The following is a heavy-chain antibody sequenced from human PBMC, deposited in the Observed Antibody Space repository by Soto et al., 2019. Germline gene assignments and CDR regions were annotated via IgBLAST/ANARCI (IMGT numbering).Heavy chain of an antibody. CDR1: GGTFSNYA. D-gene: IGHD3-10*01. CDR3: ARDLLGFGYTYADV. J-gene: IGHJ6*01. V-gene: IGHV1-69*12. CDR2: IIPIDATV. Sequence: QVQLVQSGAEVKKPGSSVKVSCKASGGTFSNYALISWVRQAPGQGLEWMGGIIPIDATVNYAQKFQGRITITADESTTTAYMDLGSLRSEDTAVYYRARDLLGFGYTYADVWGQGTTVTVSS.